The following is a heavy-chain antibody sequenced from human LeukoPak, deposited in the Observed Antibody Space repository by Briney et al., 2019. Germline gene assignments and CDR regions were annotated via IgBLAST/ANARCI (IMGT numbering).Heavy chain of an antibody. J-gene: IGHJ5*02. D-gene: IGHD1-26*01. CDR2: ISASGHST. Sequence: SGGSLRLSCAASGFTFSSYAMSWVRQAPGKGLEWVSGISASGHSTYYADSMKGRFTISRDNSKNTLYVQMNSLRAEDTAVYHCANGAPQTRQGWFDPWGQGTLVTVSS. CDR1: GFTFSSYA. V-gene: IGHV3-23*01. CDR3: ANGAPQTRQGWFDP.